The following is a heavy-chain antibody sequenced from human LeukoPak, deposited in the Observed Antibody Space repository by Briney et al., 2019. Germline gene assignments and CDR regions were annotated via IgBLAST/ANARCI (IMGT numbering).Heavy chain of an antibody. V-gene: IGHV4-61*05. CDR2: IYYSGST. CDR3: ARGIVGATYDY. CDR1: GGSISSSSYY. D-gene: IGHD1-26*01. J-gene: IGHJ4*02. Sequence: TSETLSLTCTVSGGSISSSSYYWGWIRQPPGKGLEWIGYIYYSGSTNYNPSLKSRVTISVDTSKNQFSLKLSSVTAADTAVYYCARGIVGATYDYWGQGTLVTVSS.